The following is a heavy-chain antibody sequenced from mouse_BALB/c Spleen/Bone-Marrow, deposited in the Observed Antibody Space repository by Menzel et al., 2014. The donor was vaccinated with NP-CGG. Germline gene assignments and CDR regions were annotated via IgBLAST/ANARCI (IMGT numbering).Heavy chain of an antibody. CDR2: IDPANGNT. CDR3: VYGRDWYLDV. D-gene: IGHD1-1*01. V-gene: IGHV14-3*02. Sequence: VQLKQSGAELVKPGASVKLSCTASGFNIKDTYMHWVKERPEQGLEWIGRIDPANGNTKYDPKFQGKATITADTSSNTAYLQLSSLTSEDTAVYYCVYGRDWYLDVWGAGTTVTVSS. CDR1: GFNIKDTY. J-gene: IGHJ1*01.